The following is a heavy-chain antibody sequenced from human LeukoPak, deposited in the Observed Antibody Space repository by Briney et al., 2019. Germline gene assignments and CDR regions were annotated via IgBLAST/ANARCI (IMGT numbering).Heavy chain of an antibody. CDR1: GFTFSSYG. CDR2: ISYDGSNK. Sequence: GGSLRLSCAASGFTFSSYGMHWVRQAPGKGLEWVAVISYDGSNKYYADSVKGRFTISRDNSKNTLYLQMNSLRAEDTAVYYCARGGLSSDYYYGMDVWGKGTTVTVSS. V-gene: IGHV3-30*19. J-gene: IGHJ6*04. CDR3: ARGGLSSDYYYGMDV. D-gene: IGHD1-26*01.